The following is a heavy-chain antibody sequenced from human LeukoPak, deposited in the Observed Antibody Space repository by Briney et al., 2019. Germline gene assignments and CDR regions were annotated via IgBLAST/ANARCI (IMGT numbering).Heavy chain of an antibody. CDR1: GYTFTGYY. CDR2: INPNSGGT. J-gene: IGHJ4*02. CDR3: ARDPITIFGVVIARFDY. D-gene: IGHD3-3*01. V-gene: IGHV1-2*02. Sequence: GASVKVSCKASGYTFTGYYMHWVRQAPGQGLEWMGWINPNSGGTNYAQKFQGRVTMTRDTFISTAYMELSRLRSDDTAVYYCARDPITIFGVVIARFDYWGQGTLVTVSS.